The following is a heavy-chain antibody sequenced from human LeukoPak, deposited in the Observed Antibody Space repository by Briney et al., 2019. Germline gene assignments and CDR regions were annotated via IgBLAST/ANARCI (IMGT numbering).Heavy chain of an antibody. CDR3: AKDHDYYYDSRGFDY. Sequence: PGGSLRLSCAASGFTFSSYGMSWVRQAPGKGLEWVSAISGSGGSTYYADSVKGRFTISRDNSKNTLYLQMNSLRAEDTAVYYCAKDHDYYYDSRGFDYWGQGTLVTVSS. CDR1: GFTFSSYG. CDR2: ISGSGGST. D-gene: IGHD3-22*01. V-gene: IGHV3-23*01. J-gene: IGHJ4*02.